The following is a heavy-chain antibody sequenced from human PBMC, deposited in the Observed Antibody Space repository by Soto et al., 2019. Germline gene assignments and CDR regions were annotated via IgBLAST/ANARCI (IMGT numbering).Heavy chain of an antibody. Sequence: QVKLQESGPGLATPSGTLSLTCAVSGVSISSGNWWTWVRQSPQRGLEYIGEIFHDGTANYYPSFERRVAISVDTSKNQFSLKLTSVTAADTAIYLCARLVYDTRLNYMYFDFWGQGTLVTVSS. D-gene: IGHD3-10*01. CDR1: GVSISSGNW. CDR3: ARLVYDTRLNYMYFDF. V-gene: IGHV4-4*02. J-gene: IGHJ4*02. CDR2: IFHDGTA.